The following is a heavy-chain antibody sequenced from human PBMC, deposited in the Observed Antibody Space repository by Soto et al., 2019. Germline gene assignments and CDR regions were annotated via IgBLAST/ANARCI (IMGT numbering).Heavy chain of an antibody. Sequence: SETLSLTCAVSGGSISSGGYSWSWIRQPPGKGLEWIGYMYHSGSTYYNPSLKSRVTISIDRSKNQFSLNLSSVTAADTAVYYCARVKEDSGYPFDYWGQGTLVTVS. V-gene: IGHV4-30-2*01. CDR2: MYHSGST. CDR3: ARVKEDSGYPFDY. J-gene: IGHJ4*02. D-gene: IGHD5-12*01. CDR1: GGSISSGGYS.